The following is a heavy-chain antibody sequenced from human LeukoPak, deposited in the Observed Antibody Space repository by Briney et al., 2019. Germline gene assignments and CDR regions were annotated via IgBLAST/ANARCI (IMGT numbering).Heavy chain of an antibody. J-gene: IGHJ4*02. CDR2: ISGSGGST. CDR3: AIVMRTGRYPLE. CDR1: GVTFSSSA. Sequence: GGSLRLSCAASGVTFSSSAMSWVRQAPGKGLEWVSDISGSGGSTYYADSVKGRFTVSRDNSKNTLYLQMNSLRAEDTAVYYCAIVMRTGRYPLEWGQGTLVTVSS. D-gene: IGHD6-19*01. V-gene: IGHV3-23*01.